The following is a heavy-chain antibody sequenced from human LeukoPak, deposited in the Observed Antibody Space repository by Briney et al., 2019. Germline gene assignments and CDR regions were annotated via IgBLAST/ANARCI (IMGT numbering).Heavy chain of an antibody. V-gene: IGHV3-74*01. Sequence: QSGGSLRLSCAASGFTFSRYWMHWVRQAPGKGLVWVSRFDSDGTNREYADSVRGRFTIPRDNAKNTVYLQMNRLRDEDTAGYYREGRATGLPEYWGQGSLVTVSS. J-gene: IGHJ4*02. CDR1: GFTFSRYW. CDR2: FDSDGTNR. CDR3: EGRATGLPEY. D-gene: IGHD3-9*01.